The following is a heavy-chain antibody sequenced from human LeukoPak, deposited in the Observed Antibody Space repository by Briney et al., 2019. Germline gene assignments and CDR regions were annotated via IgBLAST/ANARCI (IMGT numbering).Heavy chain of an antibody. V-gene: IGHV3-23*01. Sequence: GGSLRLSCAASGFTFRNCAMTWVRQAPGKGLEWVSAISGSSGSPHHADSVKGRFTISRDNSKNTLYLQMNSLRAEDTAVYYCAKDGYSSSWYNYYYYYMDVWGKGTTVTVSS. CDR3: AKDGYSSSWYNYYYYYMDV. D-gene: IGHD6-13*01. J-gene: IGHJ6*03. CDR2: ISGSSGSP. CDR1: GFTFRNCA.